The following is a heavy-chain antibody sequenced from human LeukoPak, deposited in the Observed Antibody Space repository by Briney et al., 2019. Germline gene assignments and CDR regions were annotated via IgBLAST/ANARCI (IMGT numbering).Heavy chain of an antibody. J-gene: IGHJ4*02. CDR3: ARLRWHNSGPLDY. CDR1: GFTVSSNY. CDR2: IKQDGSEK. Sequence: PGGSLRLSCAASGFTVSSNYMSWVRQAPGKGLEWVANIKQDGSEKYYVDSVKGRFTISRDNAKNSLYLQMNSLRAEDTAVYYCARLRWHNSGPLDYWGQGTLVTVSS. V-gene: IGHV3-7*01. D-gene: IGHD4-23*01.